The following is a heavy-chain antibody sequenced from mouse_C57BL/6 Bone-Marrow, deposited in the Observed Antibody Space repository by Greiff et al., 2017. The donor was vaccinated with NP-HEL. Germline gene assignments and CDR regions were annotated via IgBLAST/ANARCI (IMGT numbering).Heavy chain of an antibody. CDR2: IFPGSGST. D-gene: IGHD1-1*01. J-gene: IGHJ1*03. CDR1: GYTFTDYY. V-gene: IGHV1-75*01. CDR3: ARGDYYGSRYWYFDV. Sequence: SGPELVKPGASVKISCKASGYTFTDYYINWVKQRPGQGLEWIGWIFPGSGSTYYNEKFKGKATLTVDKSSSTAYMLLSSLTSEDSAVYFCARGDYYGSRYWYFDVWGTGTTVTVSS.